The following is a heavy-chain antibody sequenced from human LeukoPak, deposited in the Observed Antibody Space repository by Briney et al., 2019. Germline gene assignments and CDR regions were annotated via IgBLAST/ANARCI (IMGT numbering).Heavy chain of an antibody. CDR1: GFTFSSFA. CDR3: SREGEDDFWSAFDY. CDR2: ISDDGSNK. D-gene: IGHD3-3*01. J-gene: IGHJ4*02. V-gene: IGHV3-30*01. Sequence: GGSLRLSCAASGFTFSSFAMHWVRQAPGKGLEWGAVISDDGSNKHYADSLKDRFTISRANSKNTLYLQMNSLRGEDTAVYYCSREGEDDFWSAFDYWGQGTLVTVSS.